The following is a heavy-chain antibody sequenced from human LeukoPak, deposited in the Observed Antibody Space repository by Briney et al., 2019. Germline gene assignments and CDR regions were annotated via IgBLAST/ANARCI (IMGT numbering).Heavy chain of an antibody. CDR2: IYPYSGDT. V-gene: IGHV1-2*02. J-gene: IGHJ3*02. CDR1: GYTFTGYY. D-gene: IGHD6-6*01. Sequence: ASVKVSCKASGYTFTGYYIHWVRQAPGQGLEWMGWIYPYSGDTNYSQNFQGRVTMTRDTSISTAYMELSSLKSDDTAVYYCARDRNSGSSLDIWGQGTMLTVSS. CDR3: ARDRNSGSSLDI.